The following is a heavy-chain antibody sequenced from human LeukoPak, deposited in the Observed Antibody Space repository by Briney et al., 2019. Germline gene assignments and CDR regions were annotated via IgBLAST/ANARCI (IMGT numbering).Heavy chain of an antibody. CDR2: ISSSGSTI. CDR3: ARSLGTTVTTAPGY. Sequence: GGSLRLSCAASGFTFSSYEMNWVRQAPGKGLGCISYISSSGSTIYYADSVKGRFTISRDNAQNSLYLQMNSLRAEDTALYYCARSLGTTVTTAPGYWGQGTLVTVSS. CDR1: GFTFSSYE. J-gene: IGHJ4*02. D-gene: IGHD4-17*01. V-gene: IGHV3-48*03.